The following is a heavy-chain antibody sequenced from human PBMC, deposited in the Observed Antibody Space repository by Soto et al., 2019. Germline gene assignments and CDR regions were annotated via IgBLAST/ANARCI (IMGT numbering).Heavy chain of an antibody. Sequence: PSETLSLTCTVSGGSIISFDYYWGCIRQPPGKGLDWIGYIYYIVSTYYNPSLKSRVTISVDTSKNQFSLKLSSVTAAETAVYYCARDQAAIRAMDVWGQATTVTVSS. V-gene: IGHV4-30-4*01. CDR1: GGSIISFDYY. D-gene: IGHD5-18*01. J-gene: IGHJ6*02. CDR3: ARDQAAIRAMDV. CDR2: IYYIVST.